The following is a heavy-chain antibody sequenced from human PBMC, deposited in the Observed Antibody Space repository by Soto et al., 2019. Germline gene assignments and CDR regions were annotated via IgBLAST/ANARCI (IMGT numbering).Heavy chain of an antibody. CDR3: AKTAKGWLSAFDI. J-gene: IGHJ3*02. D-gene: IGHD6-19*01. CDR2: ISGIGGTT. CDR1: GFTFSSYA. V-gene: IGHV3-23*01. Sequence: EVQLLESGGGLVQPGGSLRLSCAASGFTFSSYAMSWVRQAPGKGLEWVSAISGIGGTTYYADSVKGRFTFTRDNSKNTLSLQMNCLRAEDTAVYYRAKTAKGWLSAFDIWVQGTMVTVSS.